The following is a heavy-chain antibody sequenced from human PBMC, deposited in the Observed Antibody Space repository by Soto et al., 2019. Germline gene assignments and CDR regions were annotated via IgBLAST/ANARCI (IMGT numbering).Heavy chain of an antibody. V-gene: IGHV3-48*01. CDR1: GFTFSRYA. D-gene: IGHD5-12*01. J-gene: IGHJ4*02. CDR3: ARDRGYTGYDLAY. Sequence: EVHLVESGGGLVQPGGSLRLSCAASGFTFSRYAMNWVRQAPGKGLEWIAYINHSSDTIYYADSVKGRFTISRDNANNLLSLQMNSLRAEDTAVYYCARDRGYTGYDLAYWGQGTLVTVSS. CDR2: INHSSDTI.